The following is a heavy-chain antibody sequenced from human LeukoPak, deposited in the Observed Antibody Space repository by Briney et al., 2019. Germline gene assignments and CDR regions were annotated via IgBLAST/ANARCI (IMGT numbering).Heavy chain of an antibody. CDR3: ARTRARIGGSYRSVEWVY. CDR1: GYTFTSYG. J-gene: IGHJ4*02. D-gene: IGHD1-26*01. CDR2: ISAYNGNT. Sequence: GASVKVSCKASGYTFTSYGISWVRQAPGQGLERMGWISAYNGNTYYAQKLQGRVTMTTDTSTSTAYMELRSLRSDDTAMYYCARTRARIGGSYRSVEWVYWGQGTLVTVSS. V-gene: IGHV1-18*01.